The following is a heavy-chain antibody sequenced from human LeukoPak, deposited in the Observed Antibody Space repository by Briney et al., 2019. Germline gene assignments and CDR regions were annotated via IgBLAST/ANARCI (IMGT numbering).Heavy chain of an antibody. CDR3: AMGSYDSSGYHFDY. CDR2: IYYSGST. CDR1: GGSISSSSYY. J-gene: IGHJ4*02. V-gene: IGHV4-39*07. D-gene: IGHD3-22*01. Sequence: SETLSLTCTVSGGSISSSSYYWGWIRQPPGKGLEWIGSIYYSGSTYYNPSLKSRVTISVDTSKNQFSLKLSSVTAADTAVYYCAMGSYDSSGYHFDYWGQGTLVTVSS.